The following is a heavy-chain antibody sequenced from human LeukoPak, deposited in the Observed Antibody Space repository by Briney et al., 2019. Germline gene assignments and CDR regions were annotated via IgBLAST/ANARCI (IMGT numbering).Heavy chain of an antibody. CDR1: GFTVSSNY. D-gene: IGHD3/OR15-3a*01. J-gene: IGHJ4*02. CDR3: ARWTGYSMGGFDY. CDR2: LYSGGDT. V-gene: IGHV3-53*01. Sequence: GGSLRLSCAASGFTVSSNYINWVRQAPGKGLEWVSVLYSGGDTYYADSVKGRFTVSRDNSKNTLYLQMNSLGAEDTAVYYCARWTGYSMGGFDYWGQGTLVTVSS.